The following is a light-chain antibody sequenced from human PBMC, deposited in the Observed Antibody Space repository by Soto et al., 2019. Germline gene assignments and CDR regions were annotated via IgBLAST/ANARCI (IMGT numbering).Light chain of an antibody. CDR2: AVS. V-gene: IGLV2-8*01. CDR3: AAWDDSLDGLYV. Sequence: QSALTQPPSASGSPGQSVTISCTGTSSDVGAYKYVSWYQQHPGKAPKLMIYAVSERPSGVPDRFSGSKSGNTASLTISGLQSEDEADYYCAAWDDSLDGLYVFGTGTKLTVL. CDR1: SSDVGAYKY. J-gene: IGLJ1*01.